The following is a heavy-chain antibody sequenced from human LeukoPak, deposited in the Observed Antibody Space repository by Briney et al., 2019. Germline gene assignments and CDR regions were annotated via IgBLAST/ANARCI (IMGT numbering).Heavy chain of an antibody. D-gene: IGHD6-19*01. CDR2: INPNSGGT. CDR1: GYTFTGYY. J-gene: IGHJ4*02. CDR3: ARQRGSGWSTPLDY. Sequence: ASVKVSCKASGYTFTGYYMHWVRQAPGQGLEWMGWINPNSGGTNYAQKFQGWVTMTRDTSISTAYMELSRLRSDDTAVYYCARQRGSGWSTPLDYWGQGTLVTVSS. V-gene: IGHV1-2*04.